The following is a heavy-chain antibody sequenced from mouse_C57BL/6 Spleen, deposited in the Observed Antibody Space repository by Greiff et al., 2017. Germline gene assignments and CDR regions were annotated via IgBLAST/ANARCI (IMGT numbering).Heavy chain of an antibody. CDR3: ARSGIYYDYDGRAMDY. Sequence: EVQLQQSGPVLVKPGASVKMSCKASGYTFTDYYMNWVKQSHGKSLEWIGVINPYNGGPSYNQKFKGKATLTVDKSSSTAYMELNSLTSEDSAVYYCARSGIYYDYDGRAMDYWGQGTSVTVSS. V-gene: IGHV1-19*01. D-gene: IGHD2-4*01. CDR2: INPYNGGP. J-gene: IGHJ4*01. CDR1: GYTFTDYY.